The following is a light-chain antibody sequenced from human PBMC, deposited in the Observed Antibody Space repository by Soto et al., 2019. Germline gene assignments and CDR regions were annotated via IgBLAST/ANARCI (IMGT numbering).Light chain of an antibody. CDR2: GAS. CDR3: QQYGSSPPYT. CDR1: QSVSSSY. J-gene: IGKJ2*01. V-gene: IGKV3-20*01. Sequence: EIVLTQSPGTLSLSAGERATLSCRASQSVSSSYLAWYQHKPGQAPRLLIYGASNRATGIPDRFSGSGSGTDFTLTISRLEPEDFAVYYCQQYGSSPPYTFGQGTKLEIK.